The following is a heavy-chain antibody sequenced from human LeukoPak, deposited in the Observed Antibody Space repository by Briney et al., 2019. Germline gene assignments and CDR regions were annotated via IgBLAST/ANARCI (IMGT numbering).Heavy chain of an antibody. CDR1: GYIFTNYW. CDR3: ARQSRDGSKTRGYYFDY. CDR2: IYPAASDT. D-gene: IGHD3-10*01. Sequence: GESLKISCQVSGYIFTNYWIGWVRQMPGKGLESMGIIYPAASDTTYSPSFQGQVTISADKSISTVYLQWSSLKASDTAMYYCARQSRDGSKTRGYYFDYWGPGTQVPVSS. J-gene: IGHJ4*02. V-gene: IGHV5-51*01.